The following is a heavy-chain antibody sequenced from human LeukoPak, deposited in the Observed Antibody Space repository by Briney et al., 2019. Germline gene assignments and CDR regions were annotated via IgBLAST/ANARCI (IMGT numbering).Heavy chain of an antibody. J-gene: IGHJ4*02. D-gene: IGHD1-26*01. CDR1: GFTFSNYA. Sequence: PGGCLRLSCAASGFTFSNYAMSWVRQAPGKGLECVSGLTGSGISTYYADSVKGRFTISRDNSKNTLYLQMNSLRAEDTAVYFCAKDVFVGGLFFVYFHFWGQGTPVTVSS. CDR3: AKDVFVGGLFFVYFHF. V-gene: IGHV3-23*01. CDR2: LTGSGIST.